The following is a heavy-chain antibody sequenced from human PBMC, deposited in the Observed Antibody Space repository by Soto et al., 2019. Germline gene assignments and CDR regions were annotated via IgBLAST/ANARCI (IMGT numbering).Heavy chain of an antibody. CDR2: ISPNNGKT. CDR1: GYTFISYG. CDR3: ARGAYYHFWSGGGYYDEYIDV. D-gene: IGHD3-3*01. Sequence: ASVKVSCKASGYTFISYGISWVRQAPGQGLEWMGWISPNNGKTNYAQTFQGRATMTTDRSTSTAYMELSSLRSEDTAVDYCARGAYYHFWSGGGYYDEYIDVWGKGTTVTVSS. J-gene: IGHJ6*03. V-gene: IGHV1-18*01.